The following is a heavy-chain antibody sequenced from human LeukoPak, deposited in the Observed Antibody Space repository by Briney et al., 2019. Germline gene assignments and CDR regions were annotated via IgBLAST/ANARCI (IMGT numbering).Heavy chain of an antibody. CDR3: AREGGSYYFDY. D-gene: IGHD1-26*01. CDR1: EFTFGNYA. V-gene: IGHV3-53*01. Sequence: GGSLRLSCAASEFTFGNYAMSWVRQAPGKGLEWVSVIYSGGSTYYADSVKGRFTISRDNSKNTLYLQMNSLRAEDTAVYYCAREGGSYYFDYWGQGTLVTVSS. J-gene: IGHJ4*02. CDR2: IYSGGST.